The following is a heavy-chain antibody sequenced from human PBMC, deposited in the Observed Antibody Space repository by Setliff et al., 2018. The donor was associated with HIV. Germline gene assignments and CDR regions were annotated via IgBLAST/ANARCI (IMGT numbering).Heavy chain of an antibody. V-gene: IGHV4-39*01. D-gene: IGHD6-19*01. J-gene: IGHJ3*02. CDR3: ARRIPSGIAVAFGDFDI. CDR1: GVSMSSSGYY. Sequence: SETLSLTCTVSGVSMSSSGYYWGWIRQPPGKGLEYIGSLSYDGRTYYHPSLRSRVSISVDTSKNQFSLRLSFVTAADTAVYYCARRIPSGIAVAFGDFDIWGQGTMVTVSS. CDR2: LSYDGRT.